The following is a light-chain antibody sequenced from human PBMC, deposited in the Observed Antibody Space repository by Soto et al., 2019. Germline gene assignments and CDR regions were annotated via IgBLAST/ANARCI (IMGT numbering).Light chain of an antibody. CDR3: MQALQTPYT. CDR2: LGS. V-gene: IGKV2-28*01. Sequence: DIVVTQSPLSLPVTPGGPASISCRSSQSLLHSNGYNYLDWYLQKPGQSPQLLIYLGSNRASGVPDRFSGSGSGTDFTLKISRVEAEDVGVYYCMQALQTPYTFGQGTKLEIK. J-gene: IGKJ2*01. CDR1: QSLLHSNGYNY.